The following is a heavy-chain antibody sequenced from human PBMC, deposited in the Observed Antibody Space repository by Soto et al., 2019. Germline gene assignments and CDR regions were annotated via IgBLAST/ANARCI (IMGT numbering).Heavy chain of an antibody. CDR2: INSANGNT. CDR1: GYTFTSYA. D-gene: IGHD3-9*01. V-gene: IGHV1-3*01. J-gene: IGHJ4*02. CDR3: ARGSSDWLPYFDY. Sequence: AAVKVSCKASGYTFTSYAMHWVRQAPGQRLEWMGWINSANGNTKYSQKFQGRATITRDTSASTAYMELSSLRSEDTAVYFCARGSSDWLPYFDYWGQGSLVTVSS.